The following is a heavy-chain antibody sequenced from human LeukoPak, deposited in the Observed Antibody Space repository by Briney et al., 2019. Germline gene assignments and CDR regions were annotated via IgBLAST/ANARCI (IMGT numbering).Heavy chain of an antibody. CDR2: ITSSSSRV. J-gene: IGHJ4*02. Sequence: GGSLRLSCAASGFTFSSYSMNWVRQAPGTGLEWVSSITSSSSRVYYADSVKGRFTISRDNAKDSLYLQMNSLRAEDTAVYYCARAEMTTITFPDYWGQGTPVTVSS. V-gene: IGHV3-21*01. CDR3: ARAEMTTITFPDY. CDR1: GFTFSSYS. D-gene: IGHD5-24*01.